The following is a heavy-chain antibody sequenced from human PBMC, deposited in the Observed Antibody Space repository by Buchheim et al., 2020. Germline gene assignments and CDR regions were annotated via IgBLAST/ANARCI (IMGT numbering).Heavy chain of an antibody. CDR2: LSSSGITT. Sequence: QVQLVESGGGLVKSGGSLRPSCAASGFVFSDYYMSWVRQAPGKGLEWVSFLSSSGITTFHADSVKGRFTISRDNTKNSVYLQMNSLRAEDTAVYYCGKGRLIDSSARGIEYWGQGTL. J-gene: IGHJ4*02. V-gene: IGHV3-11*01. CDR3: GKGRLIDSSARGIEY. CDR1: GFVFSDYY. D-gene: IGHD2-21*01.